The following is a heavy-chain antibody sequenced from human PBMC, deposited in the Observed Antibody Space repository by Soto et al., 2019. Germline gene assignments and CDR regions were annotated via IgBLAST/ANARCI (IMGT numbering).Heavy chain of an antibody. V-gene: IGHV1-69*04. Sequence: SVKVSCQASGGTFRRYTISWVRQAPGQGLEWMGRIIPILGIANYAQKFQGRVTITADKSTSTAYMELSSLRSEDTAVYYCARDRLPMTRGYDWGQGTLVTVSS. CDR2: IIPILGIA. CDR1: GGTFRRYT. J-gene: IGHJ4*02. CDR3: ARDRLPMTRGYD. D-gene: IGHD4-17*01.